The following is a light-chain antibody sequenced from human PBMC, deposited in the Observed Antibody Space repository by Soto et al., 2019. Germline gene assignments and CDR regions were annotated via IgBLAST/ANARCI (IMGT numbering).Light chain of an antibody. Sequence: DIVLTQSPATLSLSPGERATLSCRASQSVSNNLAWYQQQPGQAPRLLILGATNRVTGVPARFSGSGSGTEFTLTISSLQSEDFAVYYCQQYNNWPPLTFGGGTKVDIK. CDR1: QSVSNN. CDR3: QQYNNWPPLT. V-gene: IGKV3-15*01. J-gene: IGKJ4*01. CDR2: GAT.